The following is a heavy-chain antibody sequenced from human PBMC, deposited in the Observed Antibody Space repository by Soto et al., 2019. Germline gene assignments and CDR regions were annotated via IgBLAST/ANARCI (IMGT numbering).Heavy chain of an antibody. CDR1: GGPISSDGYY. Sequence: QVQLQESGPGLVEPSETLSLTCTVSGGPISSDGYYWSWIRQRPGKGLEWVGYIYYSGDTYYNPSLRSRVTICIESSKNEVSLKMNSVTASDTAVYSCDRDRLYFDADGVYGMDVWGQGTTVIVSS. J-gene: IGHJ6*02. CDR2: IYYSGDT. CDR3: DRDRLYFDADGVYGMDV. V-gene: IGHV4-31*03. D-gene: IGHD3-9*01.